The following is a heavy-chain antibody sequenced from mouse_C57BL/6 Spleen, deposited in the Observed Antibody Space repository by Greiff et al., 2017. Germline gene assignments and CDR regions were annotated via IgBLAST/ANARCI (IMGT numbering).Heavy chain of an antibody. D-gene: IGHD3-2*02. CDR3: ARGGAAQATTEYYAMDY. CDR2: INPSNGGT. V-gene: IGHV1-53*01. CDR1: GYTFTSYW. Sequence: VQLQQPGTELVKPGASVKLSCKASGYTFTSYWMHWVKQRPGQGLEWIGNINPSNGGTNYNEKFKSKATLTVDKSSSTAYMQLSSLTSEDSAVYYCARGGAAQATTEYYAMDYWGQGTSVTVSS. J-gene: IGHJ4*01.